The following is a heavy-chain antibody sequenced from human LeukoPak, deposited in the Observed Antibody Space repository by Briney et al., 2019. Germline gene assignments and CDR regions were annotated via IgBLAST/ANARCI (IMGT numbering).Heavy chain of an antibody. D-gene: IGHD7-27*01. CDR1: SGSISSGSYY. Sequence: PSQTLSLTCTVSSGSISSGSYYWSWVRQPAGKGLEWIGRIYTSGNTNYKTSLKSRVTISVDKSKNQVSLKVNSVTAADTAVYYCARDRGTGDLDAFHIWGQGTLVIVSS. J-gene: IGHJ3*02. CDR3: ARDRGTGDLDAFHI. CDR2: IYTSGNT. V-gene: IGHV4-61*02.